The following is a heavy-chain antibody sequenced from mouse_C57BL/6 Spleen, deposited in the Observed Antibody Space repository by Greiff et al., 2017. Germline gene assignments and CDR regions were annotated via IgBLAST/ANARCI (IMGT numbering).Heavy chain of an antibody. Sequence: QVQLKESGPELVKPGASVKISCKASGYSFTSYYIHWVKQRPGQGLEWIGWIYPGSGNTKYNEKFKGKATLTADTSSSTAYMPLSSLTSEDSAVYSCAREENYGSSFDYWGQGTTLTVSS. D-gene: IGHD1-1*01. V-gene: IGHV1-66*01. CDR1: GYSFTSYY. J-gene: IGHJ2*01. CDR2: IYPGSGNT. CDR3: AREENYGSSFDY.